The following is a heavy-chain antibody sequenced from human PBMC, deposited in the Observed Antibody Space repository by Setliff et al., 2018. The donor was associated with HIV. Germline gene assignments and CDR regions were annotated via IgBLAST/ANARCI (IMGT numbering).Heavy chain of an antibody. J-gene: IGHJ4*02. CDR2: VSYSGTT. CDR1: GASIVSVNYY. Sequence: KPSETLSLTCTVSGASIVSVNYYWGWFRQPPGKGLEWIGSVSYSGTTYYNPSLQSRVTVSGDTSKNQFSLNLNSVTAADTAVYYCARQSLLGKIAVAAYDYWGQGTLVTVSS. V-gene: IGHV4-39*01. CDR3: ARQSLLGKIAVAAYDY. D-gene: IGHD6-19*01.